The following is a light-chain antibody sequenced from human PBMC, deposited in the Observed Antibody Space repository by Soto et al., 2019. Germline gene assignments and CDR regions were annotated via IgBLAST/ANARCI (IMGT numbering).Light chain of an antibody. CDR2: GAS. J-gene: IGKJ1*01. CDR3: QQYNNWPRT. V-gene: IGKV3-15*01. Sequence: EIVMTQSPATLSVSPGERATLSCRASQSLKSNLAWYQQTPGQAPRLLIYGASTRATGIPARFSGSGSGTEFTLTINSLQSEDFAVYYCQQYNNWPRTFGQGTKVEIK. CDR1: QSLKSN.